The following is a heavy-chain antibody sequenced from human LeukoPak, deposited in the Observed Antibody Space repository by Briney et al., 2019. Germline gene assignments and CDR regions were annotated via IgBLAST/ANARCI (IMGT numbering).Heavy chain of an antibody. Sequence: GGSLRLSCGASGFTFNRRGMHWVRQAPGKGLEWVAFIRYDGGETFYADFVKGRFTISRDNSKNTLSLQLNTLRAEDTAVYYCAKRPEDSGSYYFDYWGQGTLVTVSS. J-gene: IGHJ4*02. CDR1: GFTFNRRG. D-gene: IGHD1-26*01. V-gene: IGHV3-30*02. CDR3: AKRPEDSGSYYFDY. CDR2: IRYDGGET.